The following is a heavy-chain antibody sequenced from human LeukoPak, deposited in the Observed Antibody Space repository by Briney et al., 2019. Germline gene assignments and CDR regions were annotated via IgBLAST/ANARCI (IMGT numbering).Heavy chain of an antibody. CDR2: ISYDGSNK. CDR3: AKDLRKVGYCSGGSCYSDYYGMDV. J-gene: IGHJ6*02. D-gene: IGHD2-15*01. CDR1: GFTFSNYG. V-gene: IGHV3-30*18. Sequence: GRSLRLSCAASGFTFSNYGMHWVRQAPGKGLEWVAVISYDGSNKYYADSVKGRFTISRDNSKNTLYLQMNSLRAEDTAMYYCAKDLRKVGYCSGGSCYSDYYGMDVWGQGTTVTVSS.